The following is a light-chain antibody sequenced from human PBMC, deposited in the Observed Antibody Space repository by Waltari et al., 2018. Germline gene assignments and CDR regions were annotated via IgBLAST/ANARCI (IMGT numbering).Light chain of an antibody. Sequence: DIQMPQSPSSLSASVGARVTIPCQASRDINNLNWYQQKPGKAPKRLTDAGANFDIGVPAQFSERRSGTHDTITSSSLQPDEDATNYGQQYDEFPPYTFDHGTKVKIK. CDR2: AGA. V-gene: IGKV1-33*01. CDR3: QQYDEFPPYT. J-gene: IGKJ2*01. CDR1: RDINN.